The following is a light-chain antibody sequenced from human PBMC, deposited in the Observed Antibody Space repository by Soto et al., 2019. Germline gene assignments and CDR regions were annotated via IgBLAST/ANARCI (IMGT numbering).Light chain of an antibody. CDR1: QTIDKY. V-gene: IGKV1-39*01. CDR2: GAS. Sequence: IQMTQSPSSLSASVGDRVTITCRASQTIDKYLNWYQHIPGGAPKLLIYGASSLQSGVPTRFSGSGGGTYFTLTISSLQHEDFAPYYCQQSYSSPGTFGRGTRVE. J-gene: IGKJ1*01. CDR3: QQSYSSPGT.